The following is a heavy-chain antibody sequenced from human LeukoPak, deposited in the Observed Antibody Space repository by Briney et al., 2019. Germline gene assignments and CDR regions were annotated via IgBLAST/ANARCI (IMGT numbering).Heavy chain of an antibody. CDR1: GGTFSSYA. J-gene: IGHJ4*02. D-gene: IGHD6-19*01. V-gene: IGHV1-69*06. CDR3: ARAATRGYSSGWPFFDY. Sequence: SVTVSCKASGGTFSSYAISWVRQAPGQGLEGMGGIIPIFGTANYAQKFQGRVTITADTSTSTAYMELSSLRSEDTAVYYCARAATRGYSSGWPFFDYWGQGTLVTVSS. CDR2: IIPIFGTA.